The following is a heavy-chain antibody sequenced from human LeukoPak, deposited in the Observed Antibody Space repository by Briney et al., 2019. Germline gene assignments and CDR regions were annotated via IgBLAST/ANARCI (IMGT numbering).Heavy chain of an antibody. CDR1: GFTFSSYG. CDR3: ARDQAVAGYVDY. CDR2: IWDDGSNK. D-gene: IGHD6-19*01. Sequence: GRSLRLSCAASGFTFSSYGMHWVRQAPGKGLEWVAVIWDDGSNKYYADSVKGRFTITRDNSKNRLYLQINSLRAEDTAVYYCARDQAVAGYVDYWGQGTLVTVSS. V-gene: IGHV3-33*01. J-gene: IGHJ4*02.